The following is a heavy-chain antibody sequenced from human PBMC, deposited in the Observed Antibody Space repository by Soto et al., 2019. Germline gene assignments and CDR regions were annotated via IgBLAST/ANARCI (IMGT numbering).Heavy chain of an antibody. D-gene: IGHD5-12*01. CDR3: ASGGYDIPYYYYYGMDV. Sequence: QVQLVQSGAEVKKPGSSVKVSCKASGGTFSSYAISWVRQAPGQGLEWMGGIIPIFGTANYAQKFQGRVTITADESTSTAYMELSSLRSEDTAVYHCASGGYDIPYYYYYGMDVWGQGTTVTVSS. CDR2: IIPIFGTA. CDR1: GGTFSSYA. V-gene: IGHV1-69*01. J-gene: IGHJ6*02.